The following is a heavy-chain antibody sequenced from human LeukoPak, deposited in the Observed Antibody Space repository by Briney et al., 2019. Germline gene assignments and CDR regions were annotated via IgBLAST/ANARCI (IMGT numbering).Heavy chain of an antibody. J-gene: IGHJ4*02. CDR1: GYTFTSYG. D-gene: IGHD6-13*01. CDR3: AAETGIAAAGTNY. Sequence: SVTVSCTASGYTFTSYGISWVRQAPGQGLEWMGGIIPIFGTANYAQKFQGRVTIAADESTSTAYMELSSLRSEDTAVYYCAAETGIAAAGTNYWGQGTLVTVSS. V-gene: IGHV1-69*13. CDR2: IIPIFGTA.